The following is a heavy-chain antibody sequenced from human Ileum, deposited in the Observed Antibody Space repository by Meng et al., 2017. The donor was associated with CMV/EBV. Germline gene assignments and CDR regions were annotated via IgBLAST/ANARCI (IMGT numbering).Heavy chain of an antibody. J-gene: IGHJ4*02. Sequence: QVQLQEPGQGLVKPYQTLPLSCTVSGDSISSGHYSWSWIRQTPGKGLEWIGHIHDSGSTYYNPSLQSRVTISVDTSKNQFSLKLSSVTAADKAVYYCARVWGIAVRPLDYWGQGTLVTVSS. D-gene: IGHD6-6*01. CDR1: GDSISSGHYS. V-gene: IGHV4-30-4*01. CDR2: IHDSGST. CDR3: ARVWGIAVRPLDY.